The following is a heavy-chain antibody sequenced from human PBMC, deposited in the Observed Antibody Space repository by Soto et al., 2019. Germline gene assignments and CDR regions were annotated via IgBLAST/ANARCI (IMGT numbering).Heavy chain of an antibody. V-gene: IGHV1-69*12. CDR1: GGTFSNSA. D-gene: IGHD5-12*01. J-gene: IGHJ6*02. CDR3: AREKDRLQLGGNYYYILDV. CDR2: IMPIFRTP. Sequence: QVQLEQSGAEVKQPGSSVRVSCKASGGTFSNSAISWVRQAPGQGLEWMGGIMPIFRTPDYAQKFQGRVTVSADESTRKAYMELKGLRSDDTAVYYCAREKDRLQLGGNYYYILDVWGQGTTVTVSS.